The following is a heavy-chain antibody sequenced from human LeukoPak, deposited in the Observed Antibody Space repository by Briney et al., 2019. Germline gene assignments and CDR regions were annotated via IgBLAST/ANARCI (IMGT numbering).Heavy chain of an antibody. CDR1: GGSFSGYY. D-gene: IGHD4-17*01. Sequence: KPSETLSLTCAVYGGSFSGYYWSWIRQPPGKGLEWIGEINHSGSTNYNPPLKSRVTISVDTSKNQFSLKLSSVTAADTAVYYCARGLTTVTTGDYWGQGTLVTVSS. J-gene: IGHJ4*02. CDR2: INHSGST. CDR3: ARGLTTVTTGDY. V-gene: IGHV4-34*01.